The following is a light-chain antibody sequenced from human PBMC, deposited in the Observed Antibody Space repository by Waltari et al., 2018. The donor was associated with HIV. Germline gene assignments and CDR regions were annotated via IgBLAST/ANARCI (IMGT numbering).Light chain of an antibody. V-gene: IGKV1-5*03. CDR1: QSINSW. CDR3: QQYNSYTWT. J-gene: IGKJ1*01. Sequence: DIQMTQSPSTLSASVGDRVTITCRASQSINSWLAWYQQKPGKAPKLLIYKASSLESWVPSRFSGSGSGTEFTLTISSLQPDDFATYYCQQYNSYTWTFGQGTKVEI. CDR2: KAS.